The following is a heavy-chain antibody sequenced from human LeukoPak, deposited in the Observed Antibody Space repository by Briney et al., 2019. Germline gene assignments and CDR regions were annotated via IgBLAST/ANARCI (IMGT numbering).Heavy chain of an antibody. V-gene: IGHV3-21*01. J-gene: IGHJ4*02. CDR2: ISSSSSYI. CDR1: GFTFSSYS. Sequence: GRSLRLSCAASGFTFSSYSMNWVRQAPGKGLEWVSSISSSSSYIYYADSVKGRFTISRDNAKNSLYLQMNSLRAEDTAVYYCARDPGGGFSDYGDYGVEDYWGQGTLVTVSS. D-gene: IGHD4-17*01. CDR3: ARDPGGGFSDYGDYGVEDY.